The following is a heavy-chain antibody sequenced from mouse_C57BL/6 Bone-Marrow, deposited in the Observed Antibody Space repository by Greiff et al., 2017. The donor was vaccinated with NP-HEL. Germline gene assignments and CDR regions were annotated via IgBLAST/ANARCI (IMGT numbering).Heavy chain of an antibody. CDR3: ARERNYYGSSLTGTS. V-gene: IGHV1-59*01. Sequence: VKLQQPGAELVRPGTSVKLSCKASGYTFTSYWMHWVKQRPGQGLEWIGVIDPSDSYTNYNQKFKGKATLTVDTSSSTAYMQLSSLTSEDSAVYYCARERNYYGSSLTGTSWGQGTTLTVSS. D-gene: IGHD1-1*01. J-gene: IGHJ2*01. CDR2: IDPSDSYT. CDR1: GYTFTSYW.